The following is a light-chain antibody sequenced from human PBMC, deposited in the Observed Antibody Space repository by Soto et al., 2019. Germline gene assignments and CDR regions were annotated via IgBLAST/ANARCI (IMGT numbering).Light chain of an antibody. CDR3: QQRSNWPPVIT. Sequence: EIVLTQSPATLSLSPGERATLSCRASQSFSSYLAWYQQKPGQAPRLLIYDASKRATGIPASFSGRGSGTDFTLTISILEPEDFAVYYCQQRSNWPPVITFGQGTRLEIK. J-gene: IGKJ5*01. CDR2: DAS. V-gene: IGKV3-11*01. CDR1: QSFSSY.